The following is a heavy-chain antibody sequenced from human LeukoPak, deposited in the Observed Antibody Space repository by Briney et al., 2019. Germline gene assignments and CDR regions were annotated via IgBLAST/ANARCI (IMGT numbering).Heavy chain of an antibody. CDR2: IYHSGST. J-gene: IGHJ6*02. V-gene: IGHV4-4*02. Sequence: SGTLSLTCTVSGGSISNSNWWSWVRQTPGKGLEWIREIYHSGSTNYNPSLKSRVTISVDKSKNQYSLNLSSVTAADTAVYYCARDPPRGYGMDVWGPGITVTVSS. CDR1: GGSISNSNW. CDR3: ARDPPRGYGMDV.